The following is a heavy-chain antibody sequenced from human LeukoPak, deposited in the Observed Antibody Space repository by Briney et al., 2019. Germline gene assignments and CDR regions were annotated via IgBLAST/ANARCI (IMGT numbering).Heavy chain of an antibody. V-gene: IGHV1-3*01. D-gene: IGHD5-12*01. Sequence: HWASVTVSCKASGYTFTSYAMHWVRQAPGQRLEWMGWINAGNGNTKYSQKFQGRVTITRDTSASTAYMELSSLRSEDTAVHYCARDHNIVAPFDYWGQGTLVTVSS. J-gene: IGHJ4*02. CDR2: INAGNGNT. CDR1: GYTFTSYA. CDR3: ARDHNIVAPFDY.